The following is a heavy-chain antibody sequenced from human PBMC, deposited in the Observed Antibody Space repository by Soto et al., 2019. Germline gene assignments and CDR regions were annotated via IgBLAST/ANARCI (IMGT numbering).Heavy chain of an antibody. Sequence: SVKVSCKASGGTFSSYAISWVRQAPGQGLEWMGGIIPIFGTANYAQKFQGRVTITADESTSTAYMGLSSLRSEDTAVYYCASRHYYGSGKLKYYYGMDVWGQGTPVTVSS. J-gene: IGHJ6*02. CDR2: IIPIFGTA. CDR1: GGTFSSYA. D-gene: IGHD3-10*01. V-gene: IGHV1-69*13. CDR3: ASRHYYGSGKLKYYYGMDV.